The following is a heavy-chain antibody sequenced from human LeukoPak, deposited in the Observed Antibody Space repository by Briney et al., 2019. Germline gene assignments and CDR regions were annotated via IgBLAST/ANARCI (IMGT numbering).Heavy chain of an antibody. D-gene: IGHD6-19*01. V-gene: IGHV5-51*01. CDR1: GYSFTSYW. Sequence: GESLKISCKGSGYSFTSYWIGWVRQLPGKGLEWMGIFYPGDSDTRYSQSFQGKVTISADKYISTAYLQWSSLKASDTAMHYCERRGIAVAGPDYWGQGTLVTVSS. J-gene: IGHJ4*02. CDR3: ERRGIAVAGPDY. CDR2: FYPGDSDT.